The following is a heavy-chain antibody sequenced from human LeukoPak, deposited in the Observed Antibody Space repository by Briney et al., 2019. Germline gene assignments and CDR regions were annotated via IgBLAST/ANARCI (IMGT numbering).Heavy chain of an antibody. CDR2: IDWNSGSI. D-gene: IGHD1-26*01. V-gene: IGHV3-9*01. Sequence: GGSLRLSCAASGFTLSDYYMSWIRQAPGKGLEWVSGIDWNSGSIGYADSVRGRFTISRDNAKNSLYLQMNSLRAEDTALYYCARSGSYYYYYYMDVWGKGTTVTVSS. CDR1: GFTLSDYY. J-gene: IGHJ6*03. CDR3: ARSGSYYYYYYMDV.